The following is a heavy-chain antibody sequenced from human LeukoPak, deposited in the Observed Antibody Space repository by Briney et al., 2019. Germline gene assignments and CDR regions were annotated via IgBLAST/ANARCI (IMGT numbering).Heavy chain of an antibody. Sequence: PGGSLRLSCEASGFTFSSFSMNWVRQSPEKGLEWVSSITAGSSHIFYGDSMKGRFTISRDNAKNSRYLQMNSLRADDSAVYYCARDPNSKIGAFDLWGQGTMVTVSS. V-gene: IGHV3-21*01. J-gene: IGHJ3*01. CDR1: GFTFSSFS. CDR3: ARDPNSKIGAFDL. D-gene: IGHD2/OR15-2a*01. CDR2: ITAGSSHI.